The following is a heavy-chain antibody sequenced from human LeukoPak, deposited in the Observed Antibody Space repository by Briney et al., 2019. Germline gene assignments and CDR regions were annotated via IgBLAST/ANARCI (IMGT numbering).Heavy chain of an antibody. Sequence: PGGSLRLSCAASGYTVSSNHMSWVRQAPGKGLEWVSLIYSGGTTYYADSAKGRFTIFRDNSKNTLYLQMNSLRAEDMAVYYCARHGDHDSIDYWGQGTLVTVSS. CDR3: ARHGDHDSIDY. V-gene: IGHV3-53*01. D-gene: IGHD3-10*01. CDR2: IYSGGTT. CDR1: GYTVSSNH. J-gene: IGHJ4*02.